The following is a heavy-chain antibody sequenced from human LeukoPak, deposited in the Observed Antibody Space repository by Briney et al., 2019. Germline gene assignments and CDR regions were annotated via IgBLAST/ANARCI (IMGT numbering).Heavy chain of an antibody. CDR3: AKGLPTSGTYLFYFDY. Sequence: GGSLRLSCAASGFTFSSYAMSWVRQAPGKGLEWVSGVVGSGAFTRYADSVQGRFSIYRDNSKNTLYLQMNSLRAEDTALYYCAKGLPTSGTYLFYFDYWGQGTLVTVSS. D-gene: IGHD1-26*01. CDR2: VVGSGAFT. V-gene: IGHV3-23*01. J-gene: IGHJ4*02. CDR1: GFTFSSYA.